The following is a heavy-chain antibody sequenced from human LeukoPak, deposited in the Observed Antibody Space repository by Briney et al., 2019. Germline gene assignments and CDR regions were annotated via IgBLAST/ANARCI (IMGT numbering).Heavy chain of an antibody. V-gene: IGHV3-23*01. Sequence: GGSLRLSCAASGFTFSSYAMSWVRQAPGKGLEWVSGISWNSGSIGYADSVKGRFTISRDNAKNSLYLQMNSLRAEDTAVYYCARVGSPLDYWGQGTLVTVSS. J-gene: IGHJ4*02. CDR2: ISWNSGSI. CDR3: ARVGSPLDY. D-gene: IGHD6-13*01. CDR1: GFTFSSYA.